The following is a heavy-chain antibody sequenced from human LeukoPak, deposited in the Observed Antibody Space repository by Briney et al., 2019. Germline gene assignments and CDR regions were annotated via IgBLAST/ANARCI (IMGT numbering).Heavy chain of an antibody. V-gene: IGHV3-7*01. Sequence: GGSLRLSCAASGFTFSVYWMSWVRQAPGKGLEWVANINEDGSEKYHVDSMKGRFTVSRDNAKNSLNLQMNSLRAEDTAIYYCARAGAPGTVDYWSQGTLVIVSA. CDR2: INEDGSEK. D-gene: IGHD6-13*01. CDR3: ARAGAPGTVDY. J-gene: IGHJ4*02. CDR1: GFTFSVYW.